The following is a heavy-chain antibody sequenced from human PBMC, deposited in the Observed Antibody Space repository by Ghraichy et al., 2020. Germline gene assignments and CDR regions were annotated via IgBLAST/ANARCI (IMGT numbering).Heavy chain of an antibody. CDR2: TSGGGGTT. D-gene: IGHD6-13*01. CDR3: AKEGSSRYFDY. V-gene: IGHV3-23*01. J-gene: IGHJ4*02. Sequence: LSLTCAASGFTFSIYAMSWVRQAPGKGLEWVSGTSGGGGTTYYADSVKGRFTISRDNSKNTLYLEMNSLRAEDTAIYYCAKEGSSRYFDYWGQGALVTVSS. CDR1: GFTFSIYA.